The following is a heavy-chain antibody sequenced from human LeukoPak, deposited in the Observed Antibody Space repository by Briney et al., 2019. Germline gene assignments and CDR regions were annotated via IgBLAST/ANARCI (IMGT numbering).Heavy chain of an antibody. J-gene: IGHJ4*02. D-gene: IGHD2-2*01. Sequence: GGSLRLSCAASGFTFSSYGMHWVRQAPGKGLEWVAFIRYDGSNKYYADSVKGRFTISRDNSKNTLYLRMNSLRAEDTAVYYCFGYCSSTSCYLKAYWGQGTLVTVSS. V-gene: IGHV3-30*02. CDR1: GFTFSSYG. CDR3: FGYCSSTSCYLKAY. CDR2: IRYDGSNK.